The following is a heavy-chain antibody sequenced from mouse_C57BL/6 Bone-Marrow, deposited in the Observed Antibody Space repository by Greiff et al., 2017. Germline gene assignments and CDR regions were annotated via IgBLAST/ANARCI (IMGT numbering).Heavy chain of an antibody. J-gene: IGHJ3*01. CDR1: GYTFTDYE. CDR3: TRGGYYVKFAY. D-gene: IGHD2-3*01. Sequence: QVQLQQSGAELVRPGASVTLSCKASGYTFTDYEMHWVKQTPVHGLEWIGAIDPETGGTAYNQKFKGKAILTADKSSSTAYMELRSLPSEDSAVYYCTRGGYYVKFAYWGQGTLVTVSA. V-gene: IGHV1-15*01. CDR2: IDPETGGT.